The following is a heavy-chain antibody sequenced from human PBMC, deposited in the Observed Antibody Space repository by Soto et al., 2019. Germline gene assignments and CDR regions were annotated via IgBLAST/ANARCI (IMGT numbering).Heavy chain of an antibody. CDR3: ARSVDP. J-gene: IGHJ5*02. CDR1: GRSISSYY. V-gene: IGHV4-59*12. CDR2: IYYSGST. Sequence: SETLSLTCTVSGRSISSYYWSWIRQPPGKGLEWIGYIYYSGSTNYNPSLKSRVTISVGTSKNQFSLKLSSVSAADTAVYYCARSVDPWGQGTLVTVS.